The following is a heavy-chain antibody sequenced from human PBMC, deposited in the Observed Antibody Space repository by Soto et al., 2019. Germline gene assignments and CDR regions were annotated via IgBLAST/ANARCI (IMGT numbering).Heavy chain of an antibody. CDR1: GGSFSGYY. D-gene: IGHD2-2*01. V-gene: IGHV4-34*01. CDR2: INHSGST. CDR3: ARGPCSSTSCYHVFDY. J-gene: IGHJ4*02. Sequence: SETLSLTCAVYGGSFSGYYWSWIRQPPGKGLEWIGEINHSGSTNYNPSLKSRVTISVDTSKNQFSLKLSSVTAADTAVYYCARGPCSSTSCYHVFDYWGQGTLVTVSS.